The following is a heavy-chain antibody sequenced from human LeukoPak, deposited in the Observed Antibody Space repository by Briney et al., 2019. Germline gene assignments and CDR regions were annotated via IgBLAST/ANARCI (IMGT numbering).Heavy chain of an antibody. Sequence: SETLSLTCTVSGGSISSGGYYWSWIRQHPGTGLEWIGYIYYSGSTYYNPSLKSRVTISVDTSKNQFSLKLISVTAADTAVYYCAGGHYYDSSGYYSFLWYFVLWGRGTLVTVSS. D-gene: IGHD3-22*01. CDR1: GGSISSGGYY. J-gene: IGHJ2*01. V-gene: IGHV4-31*03. CDR3: AGGHYYDSSGYYSFLWYFVL. CDR2: IYYSGST.